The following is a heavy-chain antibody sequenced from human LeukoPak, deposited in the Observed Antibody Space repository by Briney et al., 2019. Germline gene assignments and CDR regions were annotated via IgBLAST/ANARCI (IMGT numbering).Heavy chain of an antibody. CDR3: ARFAQSSGTYYAAFDY. CDR1: GYTFTNYW. CDR2: IYPGDSNT. D-gene: IGHD3-10*01. J-gene: IGHJ4*02. V-gene: IGHV5-51*01. Sequence: GESLKISCQGSGYTFTNYWIGWVRQMPGKGLEWMGIIYPGDSNTRYSPSFQGQVTISADKSISTAYLQWSSLKASDTAMYYCARFAQSSGTYYAAFDYWGQGTLVTVSS.